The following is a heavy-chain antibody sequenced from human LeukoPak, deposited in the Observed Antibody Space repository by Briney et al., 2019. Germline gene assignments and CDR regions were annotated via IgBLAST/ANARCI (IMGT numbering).Heavy chain of an antibody. Sequence: PGGSLRLSCAASGFTASSNYMSWVRQAPGKGLEWVSAISGSGGSTYYADSVKGRFTISRDNSKNTLYLQMNSLRAEDTAVYYCAKGARYCSSTSCPWYFDLWGRGTLVTVSS. CDR2: ISGSGGST. J-gene: IGHJ2*01. CDR1: GFTASSNY. V-gene: IGHV3-23*01. D-gene: IGHD2-2*01. CDR3: AKGARYCSSTSCPWYFDL.